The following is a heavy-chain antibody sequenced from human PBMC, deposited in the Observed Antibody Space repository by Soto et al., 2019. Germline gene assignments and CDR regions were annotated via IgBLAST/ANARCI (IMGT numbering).Heavy chain of an antibody. CDR3: ARGRGAAADYFDF. V-gene: IGHV3-11*05. J-gene: IGHJ4*02. CDR1: GFTFSDYY. D-gene: IGHD6-13*01. CDR2: ISSSTSHT. Sequence: QVQLVESGGGLVKPGGSLRLSCAVSGFTFSDYYMTWIRQAPGKGLEWVSYISSSTSHTNYADSVKGRFTISRDNAKNSPFQQRNNLRAEYPAVYYCARGRGAAADYFDFWGQGTLVTVSS.